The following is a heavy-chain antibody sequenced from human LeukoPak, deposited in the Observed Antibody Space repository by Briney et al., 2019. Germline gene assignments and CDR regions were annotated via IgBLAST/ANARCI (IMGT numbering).Heavy chain of an antibody. Sequence: WETLSLTCTVSGGAISFYYWSWIRQPPGKGLDWIAYMYYSGSTNYNPSLKSRVTISVDTSKNQFSLKLSSVTAADTAVYYCARGGSIVGATPHDTFDIWGQGTMVTVSS. CDR3: ARGGSIVGATPHDTFDI. CDR1: GGAISFYY. J-gene: IGHJ3*02. CDR2: MYYSGST. D-gene: IGHD1-26*01. V-gene: IGHV4-59*01.